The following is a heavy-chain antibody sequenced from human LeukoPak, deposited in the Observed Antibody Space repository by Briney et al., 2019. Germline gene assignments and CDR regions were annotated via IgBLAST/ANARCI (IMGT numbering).Heavy chain of an antibody. CDR1: GGSFSGYY. J-gene: IGHJ4*02. D-gene: IGHD3-10*01. CDR2: INHSGST. V-gene: IGHV4-34*01. CDR3: ARGGLWFGEGDFDY. Sequence: PSETLSLTCAAYGGSFSGYYWSWIRQPPGKGLEWIGEINHSGSTNYNPSLKSRVTISVDTFKNQFSLKLSSVTAADTAVYYCARGGLWFGEGDFDYWGQGTLVTVSS.